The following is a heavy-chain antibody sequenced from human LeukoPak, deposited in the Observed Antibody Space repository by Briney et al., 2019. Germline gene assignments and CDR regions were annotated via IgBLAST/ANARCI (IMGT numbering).Heavy chain of an antibody. CDR1: GFTFSDYY. CDR2: VSYAGSNK. V-gene: IGHV3-30*18. Sequence: GGSLRLSCAASGFTFSDYYLSWVRQAPGKGLEWVALVSYAGSNKYYVDSVKGRFPISRDNSKNTLYLQMNSLRAEDTAVYYCAKDRATMTTRMFVFWGQGTLVTVSS. D-gene: IGHD4-17*01. J-gene: IGHJ4*02. CDR3: AKDRATMTTRMFVF.